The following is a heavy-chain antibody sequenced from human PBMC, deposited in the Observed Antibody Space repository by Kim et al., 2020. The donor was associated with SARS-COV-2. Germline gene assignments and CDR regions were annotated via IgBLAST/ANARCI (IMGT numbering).Heavy chain of an antibody. Sequence: GGSLRLSCVASGFTFSSFAMIWVRQAPGKGLEWVSSISGSGGSTYYADSVKGRFTISRDNSKNTLYLQMNSLRVEDTAKYYCAKDRPNYYESSGYYYRREGDYWGQGTLVTVSS. V-gene: IGHV3-23*01. CDR1: GFTFSSFA. J-gene: IGHJ4*02. D-gene: IGHD3-22*01. CDR2: ISGSGGST. CDR3: AKDRPNYYESSGYYYRREGDY.